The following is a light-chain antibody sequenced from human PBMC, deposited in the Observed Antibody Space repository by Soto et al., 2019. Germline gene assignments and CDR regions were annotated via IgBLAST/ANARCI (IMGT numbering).Light chain of an antibody. V-gene: IGKV1-12*01. J-gene: IGKJ3*01. Sequence: DIQMTQSPSSVSASVGDRVNMTCRASQGISSWLAWYQQKPGEAPTLLLFATSSLQSGVPSRFSGSGSGTDFTLTISSLQPEDFATYYCQHTGVFGPGTKVDIK. CDR1: QGISSW. CDR2: ATS. CDR3: QHTGV.